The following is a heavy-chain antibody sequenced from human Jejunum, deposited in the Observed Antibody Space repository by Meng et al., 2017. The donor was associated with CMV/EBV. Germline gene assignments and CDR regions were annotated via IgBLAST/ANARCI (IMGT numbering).Heavy chain of an antibody. J-gene: IGHJ4*02. Sequence: QWELVQSGSELEQPGASVKVSCRPSGYTFTSYAINWVRQAPGQGPDWMGWIDPNTGNPTYDQGFTGRFVFSLDTSVSTAYLQINSLRADDTAVYYCARDSPLDGYSLLDYWGQGTLVTVSS. CDR2: IDPNTGNP. CDR1: GYTFTSYA. V-gene: IGHV7-4-1*02. CDR3: ARDSPLDGYSLLDY. D-gene: IGHD5-24*01.